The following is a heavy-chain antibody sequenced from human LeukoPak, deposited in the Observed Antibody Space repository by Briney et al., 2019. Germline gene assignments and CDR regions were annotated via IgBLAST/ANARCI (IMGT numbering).Heavy chain of an antibody. Sequence: GGSLRLSCAASGLTFSRHWMSWVRQAPGKGLEWVSAINSGGDSTYYADSVKGRFTISRDNSKNTLFLQMNSLRAEDTAVYYCAKNTILDSRSYWGQGTLVTVSS. V-gene: IGHV3-23*01. CDR3: AKNTILDSRSY. CDR1: GLTFSRHW. D-gene: IGHD3-3*01. CDR2: INSGGDST. J-gene: IGHJ4*02.